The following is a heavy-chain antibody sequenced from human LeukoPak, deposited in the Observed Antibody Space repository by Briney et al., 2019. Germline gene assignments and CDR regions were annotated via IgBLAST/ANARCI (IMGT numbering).Heavy chain of an antibody. J-gene: IGHJ4*02. CDR1: GFTFSSYW. CDR3: ASGADDYGDYGYAYYFDY. V-gene: IGHV3-74*01. Sequence: GGSLRLSCAASGFTFSSYWMHWVRPAPGEGLVWGSRIYSDGSSTSYADSVKGRFTTSRDNAKNTLYLQMSSLRAEDTAVYYCASGADDYGDYGYAYYFDYWGQGTLVTVSS. CDR2: IYSDGSST. D-gene: IGHD4-17*01.